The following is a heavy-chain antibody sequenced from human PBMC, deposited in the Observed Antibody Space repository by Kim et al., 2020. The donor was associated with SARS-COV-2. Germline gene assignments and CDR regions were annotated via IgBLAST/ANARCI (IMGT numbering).Heavy chain of an antibody. CDR2: IYYSGST. CDR3: AGAPMVRGVIPPKETSNPKLVLLNWFDP. J-gene: IGHJ5*02. V-gene: IGHV4-59*01. CDR1: GGSISSYY. D-gene: IGHD3-10*01. Sequence: SETLSLTCTVSGGSISSYYWSWIRQPPGKGLEWIGYIYYSGSTNYNPSLKSRVTISVDTSKNQFSLKLSSVTAADTAVYYCAGAPMVRGVIPPKETSNPKLVLLNWFDPWGQGTLVTVSS.